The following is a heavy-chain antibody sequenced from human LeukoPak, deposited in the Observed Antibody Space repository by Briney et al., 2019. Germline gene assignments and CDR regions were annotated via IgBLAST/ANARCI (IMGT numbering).Heavy chain of an antibody. V-gene: IGHV3-43*02. Sequence: GGSLRLSCAASGFTFDDYAMHWVGQAPGKGLEWVSLISGDDGSTYYADSVKGRFTISRDNSKNSLYLQMNSLRTEDTALYYCAKDMGVYGDYDFDYWGQGTLVTVSS. CDR1: GFTFDDYA. CDR2: ISGDDGST. CDR3: AKDMGVYGDYDFDY. J-gene: IGHJ4*02. D-gene: IGHD4-17*01.